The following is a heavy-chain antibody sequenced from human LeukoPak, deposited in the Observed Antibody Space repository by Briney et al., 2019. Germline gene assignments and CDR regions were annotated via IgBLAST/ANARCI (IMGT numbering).Heavy chain of an antibody. CDR3: ARDRHDYTHYFDY. Sequence: GGSLRLSCAASGFTFSSYAMHWVRQAPGKGLEWVAVISYDGSSKYYADSVKGRFTISRDNAKNSLYLQMNSLRAEDTAVYYCARDRHDYTHYFDYWGQGTLVTVSS. V-gene: IGHV3-30*14. CDR1: GFTFSSYA. J-gene: IGHJ4*02. D-gene: IGHD4-11*01. CDR2: ISYDGSSK.